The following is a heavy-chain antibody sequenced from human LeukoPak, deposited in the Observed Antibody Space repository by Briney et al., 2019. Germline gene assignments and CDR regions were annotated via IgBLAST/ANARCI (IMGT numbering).Heavy chain of an antibody. D-gene: IGHD6-13*01. CDR2: IYTTEKT. Sequence: PSQTLSLTCSVSGGSISSGSYYWSWIRQPAGKGLEWIGRIYTTEKTNYNPSLKSRVTISLDTSKNQFSLKLSSVTAADTAVYYCARARSGIAGFDPWGQGTLVTVSS. V-gene: IGHV4-61*02. CDR3: ARARSGIAGFDP. CDR1: GGSISSGSYY. J-gene: IGHJ5*02.